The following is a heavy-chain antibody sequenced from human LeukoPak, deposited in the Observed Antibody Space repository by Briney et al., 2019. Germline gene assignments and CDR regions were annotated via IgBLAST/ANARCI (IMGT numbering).Heavy chain of an antibody. CDR2: ISTSSSTI. CDR1: GFTFSDYT. V-gene: IGHV3-48*04. CDR3: ARIPSGYTLGYGYYYYYMDV. J-gene: IGHJ6*03. Sequence: PGGSLRLACEVSGFTFSDYTMTWVRQAPGKGLEWVSYISTSSSTIYYAASVKGRFTISRDNTKTSLYLQMNSLRAEDTAVYYCARIPSGYTLGYGYYYYYMDVWGKGATVTVSS. D-gene: IGHD5-18*01.